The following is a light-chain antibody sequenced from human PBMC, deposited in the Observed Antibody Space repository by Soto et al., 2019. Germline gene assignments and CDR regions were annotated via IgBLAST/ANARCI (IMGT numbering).Light chain of an antibody. CDR1: QSVSSSY. CDR2: GAS. CDR3: QQYSNSAGYT. Sequence: EIVLTQSPGTLSLSPGERAALSCRASQSVSSSYLAWYQQKPGQAPRLLIYGASSRATGIPDRFSGSGSGTDFTLTISRLEPEDFAVYYCQQYSNSAGYTFGQGTKLEIK. J-gene: IGKJ2*01. V-gene: IGKV3-20*01.